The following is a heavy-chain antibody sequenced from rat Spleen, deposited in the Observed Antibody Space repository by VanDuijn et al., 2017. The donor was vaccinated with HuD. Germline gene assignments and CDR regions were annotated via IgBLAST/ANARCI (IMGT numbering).Heavy chain of an antibody. CDR1: GFSLTSYN. CDR3: ARGGFAY. V-gene: IGHV2-30*01. Sequence: QVQLKESGPGLVQPSQTLSLTCTVSGFSLTSYNVHWVRQPTGKGLEWMGVIWTGGSTDYNSALKSRLSISRDTSKSQVFLKMNSLQTEDTATYYCARGGFAYWGQGTLVTVSS. CDR2: IWTGGST. J-gene: IGHJ3*01.